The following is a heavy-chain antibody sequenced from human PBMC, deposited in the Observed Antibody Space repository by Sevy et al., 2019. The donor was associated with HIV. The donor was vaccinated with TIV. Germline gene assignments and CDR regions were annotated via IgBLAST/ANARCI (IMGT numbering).Heavy chain of an antibody. CDR2: IRYDGSNK. J-gene: IGHJ1*01. V-gene: IGHV3-30*02. CDR3: AKDLPCTSCYGYFQH. CDR1: VFTFSSYG. D-gene: IGHD2-2*01. Sequence: GGSLRLSCAASVFTFSSYGMHWVRQAPGKGLEWVAFIRYDGSNKYYADSVKGRFTISRDNSKNTLYLQMNSLRAEDTAVYYCAKDLPCTSCYGYFQHWGQGTLVTVSS.